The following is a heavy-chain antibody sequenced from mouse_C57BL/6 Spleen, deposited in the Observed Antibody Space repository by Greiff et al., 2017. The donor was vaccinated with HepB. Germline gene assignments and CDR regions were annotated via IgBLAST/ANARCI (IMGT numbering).Heavy chain of an antibody. CDR3: TRSDYDVDAMDY. J-gene: IGHJ4*01. CDR1: GYTFTSYW. D-gene: IGHD2-4*01. Sequence: EVQVVESGTVLARPGASVKMSCKTSGYTFTSYWMHWVKQRPGQGLEWIGAIYPGNSDTSYNQKFKGKAKLTAVTSASTAYMELSSLTNEDSAVYYCTRSDYDVDAMDYWGQGTSVTVSS. V-gene: IGHV1-5*01. CDR2: IYPGNSDT.